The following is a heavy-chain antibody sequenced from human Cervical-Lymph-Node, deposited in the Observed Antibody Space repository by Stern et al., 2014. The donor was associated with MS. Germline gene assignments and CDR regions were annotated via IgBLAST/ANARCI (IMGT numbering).Heavy chain of an antibody. CDR1: GGTFSDYA. CDR2: IIPIFGKT. J-gene: IGHJ4*02. D-gene: IGHD1-26*01. CDR3: ARDLGVGPSVY. V-gene: IGHV1-69*06. Sequence: QMQLVQSGAEVRKPGSSVKVSCKASGGTFSDYAISWVRQAPGQGLEWVGGIIPIFGKTNYAQKSQGRVTITADKSTTTAYMELRSLKSEDTAVYYCARDLGVGPSVYWGQGTLVTVSS.